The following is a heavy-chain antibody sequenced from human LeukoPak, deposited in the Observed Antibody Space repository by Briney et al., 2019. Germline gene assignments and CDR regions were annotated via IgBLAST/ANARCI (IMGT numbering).Heavy chain of an antibody. CDR3: ARALTMVVRH. V-gene: IGHV1-46*01. Sequence: EASVTVSCKASGYTFTSYYMHWVRQAPGQGLEWMGIINPSGGSTSYAQKFQGRVTMTRDTSTSTVYMELSSLRSEDTAVYNCARALTMVVRHWGQGTLVTVSS. CDR2: INPSGGST. CDR1: GYTFTSYY. J-gene: IGHJ4*02. D-gene: IGHD4-23*01.